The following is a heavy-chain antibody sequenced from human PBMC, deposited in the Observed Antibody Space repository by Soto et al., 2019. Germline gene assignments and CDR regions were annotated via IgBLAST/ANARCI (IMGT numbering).Heavy chain of an antibody. J-gene: IGHJ6*02. CDR3: ARVGEYSSSSTDYYYYGMDV. V-gene: IGHV4-59*01. CDR2: IYYSGST. D-gene: IGHD6-6*01. Sequence: SETLSLTCTVSGGSISSYYWSWIRQPPGKGLEWIGYIYYSGSTNYNPSLKSRVTISVDTSKNQFSLKLSSVTAADTAVYYCARVGEYSSSSTDYYYYGMDVWGQGTTVTVSS. CDR1: GGSISSYY.